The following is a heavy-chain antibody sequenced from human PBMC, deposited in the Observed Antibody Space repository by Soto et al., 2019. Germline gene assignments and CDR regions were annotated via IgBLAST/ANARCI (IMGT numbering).Heavy chain of an antibody. Sequence: GSLRLSCAASGFTFSSYSMNWVRQAPGKGLEWVSSISSSSSYIYYADSVKGRFTISRDNAKNSLYLQMNSLRAEDTAVYYCARDGVAQQLVGYYYYGMDVWGQGTTVTVSS. J-gene: IGHJ6*02. V-gene: IGHV3-21*01. D-gene: IGHD6-13*01. CDR1: GFTFSSYS. CDR3: ARDGVAQQLVGYYYYGMDV. CDR2: ISSSSSYI.